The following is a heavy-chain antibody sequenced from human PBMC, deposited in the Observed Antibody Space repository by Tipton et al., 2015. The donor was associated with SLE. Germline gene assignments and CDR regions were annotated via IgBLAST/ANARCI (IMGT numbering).Heavy chain of an antibody. Sequence: SLRLSCAASGFIFSSYAMHWVRQAPGKGLEWVAVISYDGNNEYYADSVKGRFTISRDNSKNTLYLQMNSLRAEDTAVYYCARVRVVVVTAPRAFDIWGQGTMVTVSS. D-gene: IGHD2-21*02. CDR3: ARVRVVVVTAPRAFDI. CDR1: GFIFSSYA. CDR2: ISYDGNNE. J-gene: IGHJ3*02. V-gene: IGHV3-30-3*01.